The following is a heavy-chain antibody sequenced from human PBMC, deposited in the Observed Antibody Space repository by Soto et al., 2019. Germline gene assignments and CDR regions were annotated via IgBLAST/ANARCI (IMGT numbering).Heavy chain of an antibody. CDR1: GYTFTSYA. V-gene: IGHV1-3*01. D-gene: IGHD3-3*01. CDR3: ALVPYYDFWSGYYIRKEQIDY. CDR2: INAGNGNT. Sequence: GASVKVSCKASGYTFTSYAMHWVRQAPGQRLEWMGWINAGNGNTKYSQKFQGRVTITRDTSASTAYMELSSLRSEDTAVYYCALVPYYDFWSGYYIRKEQIDYWGQGTLVTVSS. J-gene: IGHJ4*02.